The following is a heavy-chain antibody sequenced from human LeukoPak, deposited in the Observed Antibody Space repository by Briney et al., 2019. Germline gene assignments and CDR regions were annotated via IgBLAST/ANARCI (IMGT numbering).Heavy chain of an antibody. V-gene: IGHV3-7*01. D-gene: IGHD4-23*01. CDR2: IREDGSEK. J-gene: IGHJ4*02. CDR3: ATDRKVGTWDPRFDY. Sequence: GGFLRLSCAASGFTFNNYWMMWVRQAPGKGLEWVANIREDGSEKNYVDSVKGRFTISRDNAKISLNLQMNSLRVEDTAVYYCATDRKVGTWDPRFDYWGQGTLVTVSS. CDR1: GFTFNNYW.